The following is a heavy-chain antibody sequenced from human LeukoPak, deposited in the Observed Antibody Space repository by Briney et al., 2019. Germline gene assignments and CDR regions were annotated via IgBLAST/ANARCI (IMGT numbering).Heavy chain of an antibody. Sequence: GRSLRLSCAASGFTFSSYGMHWVRQAPGKGLEWVAVISYDGSNKYYADSVKGRFTISRDNSKNTLYLQMNSLRAEDTAVYFCAKGPLIEVAGTTWDYWGQGTLVTVSS. J-gene: IGHJ4*02. V-gene: IGHV3-30*18. CDR2: ISYDGSNK. CDR3: AKGPLIEVAGTTWDY. CDR1: GFTFSSYG. D-gene: IGHD6-19*01.